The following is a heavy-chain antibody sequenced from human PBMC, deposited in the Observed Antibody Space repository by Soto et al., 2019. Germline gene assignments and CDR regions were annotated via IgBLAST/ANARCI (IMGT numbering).Heavy chain of an antibody. Sequence: PSETLSLTCAVYGGSFSSYYWWWFRQPPAKKLRWMGEINLSAGTNYNPSPQSCVVISVEDYKNKLSLKKISVLTAAPAVSYCSGGSRIAAAGTRGAFDIWGQGTMVTVSS. D-gene: IGHD6-13*01. V-gene: IGHV4-34*01. CDR1: GGSFSSYY. CDR3: SGGSRIAAAGTRGAFDI. J-gene: IGHJ3*02. CDR2: INLSAGT.